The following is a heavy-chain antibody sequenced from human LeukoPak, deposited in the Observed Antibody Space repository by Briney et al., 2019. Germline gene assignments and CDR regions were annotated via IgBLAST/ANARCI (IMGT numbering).Heavy chain of an antibody. CDR1: GGSISSDY. D-gene: IGHD1-26*01. Sequence: SETLSLTCTASGGSISSDYWSWIRQPPGKGLEWIGYIYYSGTTNYNPSLKSRVTISVDTSKNQFSLRLNSMTAADTAVYYRARHGSRVLDYWGQGTLVTVSS. CDR3: ARHGSRVLDY. CDR2: IYYSGTT. V-gene: IGHV4-59*01. J-gene: IGHJ4*02.